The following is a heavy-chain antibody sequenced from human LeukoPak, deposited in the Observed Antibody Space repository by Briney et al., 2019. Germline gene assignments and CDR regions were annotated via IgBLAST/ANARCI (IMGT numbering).Heavy chain of an antibody. CDR3: ASVDPPGAFDY. V-gene: IGHV4-39*01. D-gene: IGHD4/OR15-4a*01. CDR2: IYYSGST. J-gene: IGHJ4*02. Sequence: PSETLSLTXTVSGGSISSSSYYWGWIRQPPGKGLEWIGSIYYSGSTYYNPSLKSRVTISVDTSKNQFSLKLSSVTAADTAVYYCASVDPPGAFDYWGQGTLVTVSS. CDR1: GGSISSSSYY.